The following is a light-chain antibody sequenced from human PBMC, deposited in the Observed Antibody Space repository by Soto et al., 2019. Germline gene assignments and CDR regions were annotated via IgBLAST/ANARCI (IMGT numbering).Light chain of an antibody. CDR3: QHCQPYGDSPPLT. CDR2: DTS. CDR1: QIVSIK. J-gene: IGKJ4*01. Sequence: EIVMTQSPATLSVSPGERATLSCRASQIVSIKLAWYQQKLGQAPRLLIYDTSTRATGIPARFSGSGSGTDFTLTISRLEPEDFAVYYCQHCQPYGDSPPLTFGGGTKVDIK. V-gene: IGKV3-15*01.